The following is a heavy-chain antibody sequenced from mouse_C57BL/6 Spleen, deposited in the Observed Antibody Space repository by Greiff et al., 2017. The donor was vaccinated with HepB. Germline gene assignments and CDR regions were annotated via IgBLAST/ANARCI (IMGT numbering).Heavy chain of an antibody. J-gene: IGHJ4*01. CDR1: GYTFTNYW. Sequence: VQLQQPGAELVMPGASVKLSCKASGYTFTNYWMHWVKQRPGQGLEWIGEIAPSDSYTNYNQKFKGMSTLTVDKSSSTVYMQLSSLTSEDSAVYYCARKFYYTMDYWGQGTSVTVSS. V-gene: IGHV1-69*01. CDR3: ARKFYYTMDY. CDR2: IAPSDSYT.